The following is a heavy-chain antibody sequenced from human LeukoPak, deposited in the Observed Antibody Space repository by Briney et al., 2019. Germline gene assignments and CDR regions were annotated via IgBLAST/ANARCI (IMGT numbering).Heavy chain of an antibody. J-gene: IGHJ3*02. Sequence: ASVKVSSKASGYIFTDYDINWVRQATGQGLEWMGWTNPISGYTGSAQKFQGRVTMTRDTSISTAYLELSSLRSDDTAVYYCARGNRLYSSSCSSLPFDIWGQGTMVTVSS. V-gene: IGHV1-8*01. CDR2: TNPISGYT. CDR3: ARGNRLYSSSCSSLPFDI. CDR1: GYIFTDYD. D-gene: IGHD6-13*01.